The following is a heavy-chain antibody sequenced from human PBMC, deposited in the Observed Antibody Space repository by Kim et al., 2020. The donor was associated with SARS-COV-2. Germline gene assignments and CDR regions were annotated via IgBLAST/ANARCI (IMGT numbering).Heavy chain of an antibody. CDR3: ARDKDCGGDCYTRGFDY. D-gene: IGHD2-21*02. V-gene: IGHV1-69*13. Sequence: SVKVSCKASGGTFSSYAISWVRQAPGQGLEWMGGIIPIFGTANYAQKFQGRVTITADESTSTAYMELSSLRSEDTAVYYCARDKDCGGDCYTRGFDYWGQGTLVTVSS. CDR1: GGTFSSYA. J-gene: IGHJ4*02. CDR2: IIPIFGTA.